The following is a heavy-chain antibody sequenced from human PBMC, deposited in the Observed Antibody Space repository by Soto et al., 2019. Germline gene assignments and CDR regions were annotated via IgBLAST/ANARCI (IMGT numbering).Heavy chain of an antibody. CDR1: GYTFTSHA. CDR3: ARVFFANARCYQGCFGD. V-gene: IGHV1-3*01. Sequence: ASVKVSWKASGYTFTSHAIYWVRQAPGQRPEWMGGINVGNGDTKYSQRFQGRVTITRDTTATTAYMELSSLRSQDTAVYYCARVFFANARCYQGCFGDWDQGSLVTVSS. D-gene: IGHD2-8*01. J-gene: IGHJ4*02. CDR2: INVGNGDT.